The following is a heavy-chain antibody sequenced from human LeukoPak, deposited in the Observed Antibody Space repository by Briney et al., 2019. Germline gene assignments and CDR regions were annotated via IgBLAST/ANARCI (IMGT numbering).Heavy chain of an antibody. V-gene: IGHV4-34*01. Sequence: SETLSLTCAVYGGSFSGYYWSWIRQPPGKGLEWIGEINHSGSTNYIPSLKSRVTISVDTSKNQFSLKLSSVTAADTAVYYCATFYCSSTSCYFGYWGQGTLVTVSS. CDR3: ATFYCSSTSCYFGY. D-gene: IGHD2-2*01. CDR1: GGSFSGYY. CDR2: INHSGST. J-gene: IGHJ4*02.